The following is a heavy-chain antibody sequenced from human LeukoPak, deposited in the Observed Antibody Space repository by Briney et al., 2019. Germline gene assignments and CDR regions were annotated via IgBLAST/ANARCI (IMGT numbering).Heavy chain of an antibody. D-gene: IGHD6-19*01. Sequence: GGSLRLSCAASGFTFSDYYMSWIRQAPGKGLEWVSYISSSSSYTNYADSVKGRFTISRDNSKNTLYLQMNSLRAEDTAVYYCAKVAEIIAVAGHIDYWGQGTLVTVSS. CDR2: ISSSSSYT. CDR3: AKVAEIIAVAGHIDY. J-gene: IGHJ4*02. CDR1: GFTFSDYY. V-gene: IGHV3-11*03.